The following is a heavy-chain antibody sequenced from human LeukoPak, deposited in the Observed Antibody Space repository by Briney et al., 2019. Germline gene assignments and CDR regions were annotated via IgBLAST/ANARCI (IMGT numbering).Heavy chain of an antibody. D-gene: IGHD6-19*01. CDR3: ARDVAVAGTDFLPDY. CDR2: ISSSGSTI. Sequence: PGGSLRLSCAASGFTFSIYSMTWVRQAPGKGLEWVSYISSSGSTIYYADSVEGRFTISRDNAKNSLYLQMNSLRDEDTAVYYCARDVAVAGTDFLPDYWGQGTLVTVSS. V-gene: IGHV3-48*02. CDR1: GFTFSIYS. J-gene: IGHJ4*02.